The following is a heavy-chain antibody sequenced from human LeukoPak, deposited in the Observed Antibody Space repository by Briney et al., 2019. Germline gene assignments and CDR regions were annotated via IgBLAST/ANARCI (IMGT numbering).Heavy chain of an antibody. CDR2: INPNSGGT. V-gene: IGHV1-2*02. CDR1: GYTFTGYY. D-gene: IGHD5-18*01. Sequence: GASVKVSCKASGYTFTGYYMHWVRQAPGQGLEWMGWINPNSGGTNYAQKFQGRVTMTRDTSISTAYMELSRLRSDDTAVYYCARAVDTATVTCDYWGQGTLVTVSS. CDR3: ARAVDTATVTCDY. J-gene: IGHJ4*02.